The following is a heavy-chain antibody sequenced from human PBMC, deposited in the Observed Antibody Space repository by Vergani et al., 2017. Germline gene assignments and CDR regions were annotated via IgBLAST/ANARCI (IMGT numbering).Heavy chain of an antibody. CDR2: IIPIFGTA. V-gene: IGHV1-69*01. Sequence: QVQLVQSGAEVKKPGSSVKVSCKASGGTFSSYAISWVRQAPGQGLEWMGGIIPIFGTANYAQKFQGRVTITADESTSTAYMELSSLRSEDTAVYYGASFALSAAVAGPSDYWGQGTLVTVSS. D-gene: IGHD6-19*01. J-gene: IGHJ4*02. CDR3: ASFALSAAVAGPSDY. CDR1: GGTFSSYA.